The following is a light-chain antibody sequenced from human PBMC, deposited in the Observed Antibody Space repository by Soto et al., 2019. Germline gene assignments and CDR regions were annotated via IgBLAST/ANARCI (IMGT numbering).Light chain of an antibody. J-gene: IGLJ2*01. CDR2: EVT. V-gene: IGLV2-8*01. CDR1: SSDVGIYNY. CDR3: SSYGGSNNLI. Sequence: QSALTQPPSASGSPGQSVTISCTGTSSDVGIYNYVSWYQQHPGEAPKLMIYEVTKRPSGVPDRFPGSKSGNTASLTVSGLQAEDEADYYCSSYGGSNNLIFGGGTKLTVL.